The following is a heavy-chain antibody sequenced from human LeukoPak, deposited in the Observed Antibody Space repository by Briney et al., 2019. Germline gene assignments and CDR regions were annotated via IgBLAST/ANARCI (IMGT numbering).Heavy chain of an antibody. CDR1: GGSISSGSYY. J-gene: IGHJ6*02. V-gene: IGHV4-39*07. CDR3: ARGNSSSWYYYYYGMDV. D-gene: IGHD6-13*01. Sequence: PSQTLSLTCTVSGGSISSGSYYWGWIRQPPGKGLEWIGSIYYSGSTYYNPSLKSRVTISVDTSKNQFSLKLSSVTAADTAVYYCARGNSSSWYYYYYGMDVWGQGTTVTVSS. CDR2: IYYSGST.